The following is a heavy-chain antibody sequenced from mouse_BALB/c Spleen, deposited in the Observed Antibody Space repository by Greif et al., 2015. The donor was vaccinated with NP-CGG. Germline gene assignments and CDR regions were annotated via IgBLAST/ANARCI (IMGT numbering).Heavy chain of an antibody. CDR1: GFTFSSYT. D-gene: IGHD1-1*01. CDR2: ISNGGGST. V-gene: IGHV5-12-2*01. CDR3: ARHGDYGSSYFDY. J-gene: IGHJ2*01. Sequence: EVKLEESGGGLVQPGGSLKLSCAASGFTFSSYTMSWVRQTPEKRLEWVAYISNGGGSTYYPDTVKGRFTISRDNAENPLYLQMSSLKSEDTAIYYCARHGDYGSSYFDYWGQGTTLTVSS.